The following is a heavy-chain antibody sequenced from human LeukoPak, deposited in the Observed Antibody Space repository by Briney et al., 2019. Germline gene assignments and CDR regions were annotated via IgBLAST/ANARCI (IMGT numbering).Heavy chain of an antibody. CDR2: ISSSSSYI. CDR3: ASTTVTDRLDY. J-gene: IGHJ4*02. V-gene: IGHV3-21*01. D-gene: IGHD4-17*01. CDR1: GFTFSSYS. Sequence: GGSLRLSCAASGFTFSSYSMNWVRQAPGKGLEWVSFISSSSSYIYYADSLKGRFTISRDNAKNSLYLQMNSLRAEDTAVYYCASTTVTDRLDYWGQGTLVTVSS.